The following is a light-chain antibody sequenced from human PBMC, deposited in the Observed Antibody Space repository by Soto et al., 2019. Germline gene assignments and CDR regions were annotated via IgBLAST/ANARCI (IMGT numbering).Light chain of an antibody. CDR3: QQYDVTPPNT. Sequence: EIVLTQSPATLSLSPGERATLSCRASQIVSSTYLAWFQQKPGQAPRLLIYGASTRATGIPDRFSGSGSGTDFTLTISGLEPEDFAFYYCQQYDVTPPNTFGGGTKVDIK. CDR1: QIVSSTY. V-gene: IGKV3-20*01. CDR2: GAS. J-gene: IGKJ4*01.